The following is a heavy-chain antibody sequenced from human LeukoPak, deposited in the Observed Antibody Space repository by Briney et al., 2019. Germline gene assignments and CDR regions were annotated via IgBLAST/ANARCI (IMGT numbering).Heavy chain of an antibody. CDR2: IYYSGST. D-gene: IGHD4/OR15-4a*01. J-gene: IGHJ4*02. CDR1: GVSISSYY. V-gene: IGHV4-59*01. Sequence: PSETLSLTCTVSGVSISSYYWSWIRQPPGKGLEWIGYIYYSGSTNYNPSLKSRVTISVDTSKNQFSLKLSSVTAADTAVYYCARSRTYDYGHFQFWGEGTLVTVSS. CDR3: ARSRTYDYGHFQF.